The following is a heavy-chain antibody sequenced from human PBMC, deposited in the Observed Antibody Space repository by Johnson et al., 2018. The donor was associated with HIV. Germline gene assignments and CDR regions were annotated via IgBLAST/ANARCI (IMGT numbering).Heavy chain of an antibody. CDR2: IWYDGSNK. V-gene: IGHV3-33*01. J-gene: IGHJ3*02. D-gene: IGHD3-3*01. CDR3: ARGRTQFLEGGAFDI. Sequence: QVQLVESGGGVVQPGRSLRLSCAASGFTFSSYGMHWVRQAPGKGLEWVAVIWYDGSNKYFADSVKGRFTISRDNLNNTLYLQMNSLRTEDTAVYYCARGRTQFLEGGAFDIWGQGTMVIVSS. CDR1: GFTFSSYG.